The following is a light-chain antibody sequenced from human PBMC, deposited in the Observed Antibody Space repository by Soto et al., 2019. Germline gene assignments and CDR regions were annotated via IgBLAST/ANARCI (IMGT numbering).Light chain of an antibody. V-gene: IGLV1-40*01. CDR3: QSYDSSLSVWV. CDR1: SSNIGAGYD. CDR2: GNS. Sequence: QSVLTQPPSVSGAPGQRVTISCTGSSSNIGAGYDVHWYQQLPGTAPKLLIYGNSNRPSGVPDRFSGSKSGTSASLAITGLQAEDEADYYCQSYDSSLSVWVFGGGPKLPVL. J-gene: IGLJ3*02.